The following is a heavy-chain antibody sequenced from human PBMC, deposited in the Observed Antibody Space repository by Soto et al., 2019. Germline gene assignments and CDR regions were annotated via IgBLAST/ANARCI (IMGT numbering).Heavy chain of an antibody. CDR1: GYSVSSSDYY. CDR3: APLSVSLSGPYGIHV. Sequence: SETLSLTCSVSGYSVSSSDYYWAWIRQPPGKGLEWIGSMFYSGLTYYNPSLKSRVTLSVDTSKNQFSVRLNSVTAADTALYYCAPLSVSLSGPYGIHVWGQGTTVPV. J-gene: IGHJ6*02. V-gene: IGHV4-39*01. D-gene: IGHD2-15*01. CDR2: MFYSGLT.